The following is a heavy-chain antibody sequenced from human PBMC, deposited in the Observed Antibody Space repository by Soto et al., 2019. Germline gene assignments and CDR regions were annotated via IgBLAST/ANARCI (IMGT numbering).Heavy chain of an antibody. D-gene: IGHD6-19*01. CDR3: ARDGQWLPRDGLRSSYYFDY. J-gene: IGHJ4*02. V-gene: IGHV3-33*01. Sequence: GGSLRLSCAASGFNFSSYVMHWVRQAPGKGLEWVAVIWYDGGNKYYADSVKGRFTISRDNSKNTLYLQMNSLRAEDTAVYYCARDGQWLPRDGLRSSYYFDYWGQGTLVTVS. CDR2: IWYDGGNK. CDR1: GFNFSSYV.